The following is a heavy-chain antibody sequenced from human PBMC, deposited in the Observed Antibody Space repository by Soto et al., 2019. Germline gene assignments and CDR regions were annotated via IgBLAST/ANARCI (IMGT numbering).Heavy chain of an antibody. CDR3: ARGADGDYYSTDFDY. Sequence: QVQLQESGPGLVKPSETLSLTCTVSGGSISSYYWSWIRQPPGKGLEWIGYIYYSGSTNYNPSLKSRVTISVDTSKNQFSLKLSSVTAADTAVYYCARGADGDYYSTDFDYWGQGTLVTVSS. CDR2: IYYSGST. V-gene: IGHV4-59*01. CDR1: GGSISSYY. D-gene: IGHD4-17*01. J-gene: IGHJ4*02.